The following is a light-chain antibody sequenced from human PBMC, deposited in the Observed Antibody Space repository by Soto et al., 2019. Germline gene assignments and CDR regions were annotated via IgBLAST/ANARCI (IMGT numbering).Light chain of an antibody. J-gene: IGKJ5*01. CDR1: QSVSSY. CDR3: QHRSIWPVS. V-gene: IGKV3-11*01. CDR2: DAS. Sequence: DIMSTHSPSTLSLSPGERATLSCRASQSVSSYLAWYQQKPGQAPRLLIFDASNRATGIPARFSGSGSGTDFTLTISSLEPEDFAVYYCQHRSIWPVSCGQGTRRDI.